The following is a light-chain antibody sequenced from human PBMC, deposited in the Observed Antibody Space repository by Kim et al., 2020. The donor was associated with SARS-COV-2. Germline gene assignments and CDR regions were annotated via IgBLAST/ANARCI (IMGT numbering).Light chain of an antibody. CDR2: GAS. CDR1: QSVSSN. CDR3: QQYNYWPGT. J-gene: IGKJ1*01. V-gene: IGKV3-15*01. Sequence: EIAMTQSPATLSVSPGERATLSCRASQSVSSNLAWYQQKPGQAPRLLIYGASTRATGIPARFSGSGSGTEFTLTINSLQSEDFAVYYCQQYNYWPGTFGQGTKVEIK.